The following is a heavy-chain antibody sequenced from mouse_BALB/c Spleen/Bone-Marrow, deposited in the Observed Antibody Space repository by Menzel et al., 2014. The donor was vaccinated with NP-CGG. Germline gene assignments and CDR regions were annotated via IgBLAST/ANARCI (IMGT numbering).Heavy chain of an antibody. V-gene: IGHV1S127*01. CDR2: IDPSDSYT. CDR1: GYTFTSYW. Sequence: QVQLKDSGAELVKPGASVKMSCKASGYTFTSYWMYWVRQRPGQGLEWIGVIDPSDSYTSYIQKLKGKATLTVDTSSSTAYMQLSSLTSEDTAVYYCTRDAMDYWGQGTSVAVSS. CDR3: TRDAMDY. J-gene: IGHJ4*01.